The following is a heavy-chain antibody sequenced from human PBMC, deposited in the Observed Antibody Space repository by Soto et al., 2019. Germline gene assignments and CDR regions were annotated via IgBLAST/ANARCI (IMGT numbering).Heavy chain of an antibody. Sequence: QVQLQQWGAGLLKPSETLSLTCAVYGGSFSGYYWSWIRQPPGKGLEWIGEINHSGSTNYNPSLKGRVTISVDTSKNQFSLKLSSVTAADTAVYYCARGGTTVATPALNWFDPWGQGTLVTVSS. V-gene: IGHV4-34*01. CDR3: ARGGTTVATPALNWFDP. CDR2: INHSGST. J-gene: IGHJ5*02. D-gene: IGHD4-17*01. CDR1: GGSFSGYY.